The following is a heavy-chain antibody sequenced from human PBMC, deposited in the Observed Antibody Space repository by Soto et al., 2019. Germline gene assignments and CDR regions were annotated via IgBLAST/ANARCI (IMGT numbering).Heavy chain of an antibody. CDR3: AKDSWYFDL. Sequence: GGSLRISCEASGFIFTNFWMHWVRQVPGKGLVWVSRIDTSGSSTSYADSVKGRFTISRDNAKNTVSLQMNSLRAEDTGVYYCAKDSWYFDLWSQGSLVTGSS. CDR1: GFIFTNFW. CDR2: IDTSGSST. V-gene: IGHV3-74*01. D-gene: IGHD6-13*01. J-gene: IGHJ4*02.